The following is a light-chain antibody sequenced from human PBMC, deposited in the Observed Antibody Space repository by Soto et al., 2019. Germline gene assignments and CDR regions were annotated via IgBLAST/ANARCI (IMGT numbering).Light chain of an antibody. Sequence: AIRMTQSPSSFSASTGDRVTITCRASQGISSYLAWYQQKPGKAPKLLIYAASTLQSGVPSRFSGSGSGTDFTLNIRCLQSEDFATYYCQQYYSYPRTFGQGTKVDIK. CDR2: AAS. J-gene: IGKJ1*01. V-gene: IGKV1-8*01. CDR1: QGISSY. CDR3: QQYYSYPRT.